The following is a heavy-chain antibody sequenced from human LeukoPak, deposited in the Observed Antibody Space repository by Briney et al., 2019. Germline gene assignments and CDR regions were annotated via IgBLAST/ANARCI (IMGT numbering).Heavy chain of an antibody. Sequence: SVKVSCKASGGTFSSYAISWVRQAPGQGLEWMGRIIPIFGIANYAQKFQGRVTITADKSTSTAYMELSSLRSEDTAVYYCAKDRIAVAGTEGYFDYWGQGTLVTVSS. V-gene: IGHV1-69*04. D-gene: IGHD6-19*01. CDR2: IIPIFGIA. J-gene: IGHJ4*02. CDR1: GGTFSSYA. CDR3: AKDRIAVAGTEGYFDY.